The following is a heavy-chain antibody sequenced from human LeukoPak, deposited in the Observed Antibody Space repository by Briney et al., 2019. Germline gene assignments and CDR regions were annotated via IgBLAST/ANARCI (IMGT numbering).Heavy chain of an antibody. CDR1: GGSISSGGYS. Sequence: SETLSLTCAVSGGSISSGGYSWSWIRQPPGKGLEWIGYIYHSGSTYYNPSLKSRVTISVDRSKNQFSLKLSSVTAADTAVYYCARRKGYYYDSSGYYPFDYWGQGTLVTVSS. J-gene: IGHJ4*02. D-gene: IGHD3-22*01. V-gene: IGHV4-30-2*01. CDR2: IYHSGST. CDR3: ARRKGYYYDSSGYYPFDY.